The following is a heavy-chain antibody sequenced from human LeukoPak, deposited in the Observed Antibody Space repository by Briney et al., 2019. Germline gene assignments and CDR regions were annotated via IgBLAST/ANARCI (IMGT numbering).Heavy chain of an antibody. CDR3: AKDNYYDTSGGFFAY. CDR2: IGASGVST. J-gene: IGHJ4*02. V-gene: IGHV3-23*01. Sequence: PGGSLRLSCRTSGFMFDNYAMSWVRQAPGKGLEWVSGIGASGVSTYYSDSVKGRFTISRDNSKNTLFLQINSLRAEDTAVYYCAKDNYYDTSGGFFAYWGQGTLVSVSS. CDR1: GFMFDNYA. D-gene: IGHD3-22*01.